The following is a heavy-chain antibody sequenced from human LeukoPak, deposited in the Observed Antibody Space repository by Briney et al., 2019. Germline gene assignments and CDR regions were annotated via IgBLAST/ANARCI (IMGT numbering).Heavy chain of an antibody. J-gene: IGHJ4*02. CDR3: ARDPGSTVRDATDY. CDR2: IKQDGSEK. V-gene: IGHV3-7*01. CDR1: GFTFSSYW. Sequence: GGSLRLSCAASGFTFSSYWMSWVRQAPGKGLEWVANIKQDGSEKYYVDSVKGRFTISRDNAKNSLYLQMNSLTAEDTAVYYCARDPGSTVRDATDYWGQGTLVTVSS. D-gene: IGHD4-17*01.